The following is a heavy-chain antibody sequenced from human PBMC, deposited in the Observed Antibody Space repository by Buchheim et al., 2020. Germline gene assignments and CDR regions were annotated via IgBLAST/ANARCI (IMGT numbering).Heavy chain of an antibody. CDR2: INHSGST. D-gene: IGHD7-27*01. CDR1: GGSISSGGYY. CDR3: ARVRSANWGSAAFDY. J-gene: IGHJ4*02. V-gene: IGHV4-31*03. Sequence: QVQLQESGPGLVKPSQTLSLTCTASGGSISSGGYYWSWIRQPPGKGLEWIGEINHSGSTNYNPSLKSRVTISEDTSKNQFSLKLSSVTAADTAVYYCARVRSANWGSAAFDYWGQGTL.